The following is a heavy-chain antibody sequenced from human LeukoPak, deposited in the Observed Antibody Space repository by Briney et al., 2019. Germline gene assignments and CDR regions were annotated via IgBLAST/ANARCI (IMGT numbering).Heavy chain of an antibody. V-gene: IGHV3-21*04. J-gene: IGHJ5*02. CDR3: ARAQDTVTHNWFDP. CDR2: ISSSSSYI. Sequence: PGGSLRLSCAASGFTFSSYSMNWVRQAPGKGLEWVTSISSSSSYIYYADSVKGRFTISRDNAKNSLYLQMNSLRAEDTAVYYCARAQDTVTHNWFDPWGQGTLVTVSS. CDR1: GFTFSSYS. D-gene: IGHD4-17*01.